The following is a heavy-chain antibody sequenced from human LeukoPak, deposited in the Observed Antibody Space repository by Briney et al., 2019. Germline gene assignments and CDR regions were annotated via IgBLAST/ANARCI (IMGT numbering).Heavy chain of an antibody. CDR3: ARDERAYYSDSGSSSPRDYYYYYMDV. Sequence: KAGGSLRLSCAASGFSFSDYYMTWIRQTPGKGLEWVSDISSNGRGTFYAESVRGRFTVSRDNAKKSLYLQMNSLRVEDTAVYYCARDERAYYSDSGSSSPRDYYYYYMDVWGKGITVTVSS. CDR2: ISSNGRGT. CDR1: GFSFSDYY. V-gene: IGHV3-11*01. J-gene: IGHJ6*03. D-gene: IGHD3-10*01.